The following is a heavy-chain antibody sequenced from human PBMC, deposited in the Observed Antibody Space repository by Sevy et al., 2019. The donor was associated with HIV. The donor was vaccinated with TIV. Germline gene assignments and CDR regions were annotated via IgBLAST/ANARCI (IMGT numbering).Heavy chain of an antibody. Sequence: GGSLRLSCAASGFTFSRYSMNWVRQAPGKGLEWVSYISSHGSTLYYADSVKGRFTISRDNAEISLYLQMNSLRDEDTAVYYCASDDSSGYYLNYFDPWGQGTLVTVSS. CDR1: GFTFSRYS. CDR2: ISSHGSTL. V-gene: IGHV3-48*02. D-gene: IGHD3-22*01. J-gene: IGHJ5*02. CDR3: ASDDSSGYYLNYFDP.